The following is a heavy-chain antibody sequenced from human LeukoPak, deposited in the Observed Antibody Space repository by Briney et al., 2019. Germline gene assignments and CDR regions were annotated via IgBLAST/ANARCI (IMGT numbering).Heavy chain of an antibody. CDR1: GGSISNTNW. CDR3: ARAQGLGGTTYYYYYGMDV. Sequence: SETLSLTCGVSGGSISNTNWWTWFRQPPGKGLEWIGEVNLQGSTNYNPSLKSRVTISVDTSKNQFSLKLSSVTAADTAVYYCARAQGLGGTTYYYYYGMDVWGQGTTVTVSS. CDR2: VNLQGST. J-gene: IGHJ6*02. V-gene: IGHV4-4*02. D-gene: IGHD1-1*01.